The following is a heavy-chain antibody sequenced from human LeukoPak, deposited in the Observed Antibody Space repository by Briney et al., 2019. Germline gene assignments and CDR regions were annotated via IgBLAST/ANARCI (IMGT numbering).Heavy chain of an antibody. Sequence: PSETLSLTCTVSGGSISSYYWSWIRQAPGKGLEWVSSISGGGTTTYYADSVKGRFTISRDNSEKTLHLQMNSLRAEDTAVYYCAKLPSQWDSLDAFDIWGQGTMVTVSS. CDR3: AKLPSQWDSLDAFDI. CDR1: GGSISSYY. J-gene: IGHJ3*02. V-gene: IGHV3-23*01. D-gene: IGHD1-26*01. CDR2: ISGGGTTT.